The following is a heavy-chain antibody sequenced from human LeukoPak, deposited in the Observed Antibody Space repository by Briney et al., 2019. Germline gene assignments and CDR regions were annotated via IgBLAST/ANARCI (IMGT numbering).Heavy chain of an antibody. J-gene: IGHJ4*02. CDR3: VRDPSGSGFAFDS. CDR1: GFTFSRYA. V-gene: IGHV3-33*08. Sequence: PGRSLRLSCATSGFTFSRYAMHWVRQAPGKGLEWVAFIWFDGSNKHYADSVKGRFTISRDNSEDTLYLQMNSLRAEDTAVYYCVRDPSGSGFAFDSWGQGALVTVSS. D-gene: IGHD1-1*01. CDR2: IWFDGSNK.